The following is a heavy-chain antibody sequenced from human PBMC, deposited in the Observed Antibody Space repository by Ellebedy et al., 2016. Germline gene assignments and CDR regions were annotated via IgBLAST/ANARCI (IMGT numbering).Heavy chain of an antibody. J-gene: IGHJ4*02. CDR2: VNTFSGNT. CDR3: AKTSGWGYGEN. D-gene: IGHD3-10*01. CDR1: GYTFTTFS. Sequence: ASVTVSCXASGYTFTTFSIPWVRQVPGQGLEWMGFVNTFSGNTKFAQKFQGRVSMTTDSSTHTAYMDLRSLRSDDTAMYYCAKTSGWGYGENWGQGTLVAVSS. V-gene: IGHV1-18*04.